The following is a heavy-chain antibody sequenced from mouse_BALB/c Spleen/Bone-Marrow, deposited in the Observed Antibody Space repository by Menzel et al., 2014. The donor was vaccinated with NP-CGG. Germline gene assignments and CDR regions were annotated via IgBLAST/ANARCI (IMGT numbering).Heavy chain of an antibody. CDR3: ARYRYYGRSYAMDY. J-gene: IGHJ4*01. Sequence: EVQLQQSGAELVKPGASVKLSCTASGFNIKDTYMYWVKQRPEQGLEWIGRIDPANGNTKYDPKFQGKATITADTSSNTAYLQLSSLTSEDTAVYYCARYRYYGRSYAMDYWGQGTSVTVSS. CDR1: GFNIKDTY. V-gene: IGHV14-3*02. CDR2: IDPANGNT. D-gene: IGHD1-1*01.